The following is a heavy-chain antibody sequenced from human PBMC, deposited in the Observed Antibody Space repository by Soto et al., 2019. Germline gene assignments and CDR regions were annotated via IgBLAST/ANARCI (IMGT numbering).Heavy chain of an antibody. D-gene: IGHD6-6*01. Sequence: QVQRQEAGPGLVKPSETLSLTCTVSGGSISSYYWSWIRQPPGKGLEWIGYIYYSGSTNYNPSLKSRVTISVDTSKNQFSLKLSSVTAADTAVYYCARGRSIADYWGQGTLVTVSS. CDR2: IYYSGST. CDR3: ARGRSIADY. CDR1: GGSISSYY. V-gene: IGHV4-59*01. J-gene: IGHJ4*02.